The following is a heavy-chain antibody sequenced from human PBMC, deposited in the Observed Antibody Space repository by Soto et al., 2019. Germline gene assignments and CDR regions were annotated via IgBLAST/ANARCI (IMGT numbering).Heavy chain of an antibody. J-gene: IGHJ4*01. Sequence: PGGSLRLSCAASGFTFSNYEMNWVRQAPGKGLEWVGRIKSKTDGGTTDYAEPVKGRFAISRDDSNNMVYLQMNSLKIEDTAVYYCTTDSYSTIIIVRFDYWGHGTLVTVSS. CDR1: GFTFSNYE. CDR2: IKSKTDGGTT. D-gene: IGHD3-22*01. V-gene: IGHV3-15*07. CDR3: TTDSYSTIIIVRFDY.